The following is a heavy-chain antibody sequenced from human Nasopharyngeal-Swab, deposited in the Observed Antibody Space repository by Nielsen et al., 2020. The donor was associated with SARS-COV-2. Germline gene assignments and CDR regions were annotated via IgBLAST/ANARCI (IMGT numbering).Heavy chain of an antibody. Sequence: SEPLSLTCTLSGGPISSSIYYWGWIRQPPGKGLEWIGSIYYSGSTYYNPSLKSRVTISVDTSKNQFSLKLSSVTAADTAVYYCARDESWAAGNYFDYWGQGTLVTVSS. D-gene: IGHD6-13*01. CDR3: ARDESWAAGNYFDY. CDR1: GGPISSSIYY. J-gene: IGHJ4*02. CDR2: IYYSGST. V-gene: IGHV4-39*07.